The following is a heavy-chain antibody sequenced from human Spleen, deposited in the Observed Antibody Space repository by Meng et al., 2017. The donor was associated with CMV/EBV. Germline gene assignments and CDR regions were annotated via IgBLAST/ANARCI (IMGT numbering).Heavy chain of an antibody. Sequence: ASVKVSCKASGYTFTGYYMHWVRQAPGQGLEWMGWINPNSGGTNYAQKFQGRVTMTRDTSISTAYMELSRLRSDDTAVYYCARNQVGVRNWPRPPVLYGTDVWGQGTTVTVSS. CDR1: GYTFTGYY. V-gene: IGHV1-2*02. D-gene: IGHD3-22*01. CDR2: INPNSGGT. J-gene: IGHJ6*02. CDR3: ARNQVGVRNWPRPPVLYGTDV.